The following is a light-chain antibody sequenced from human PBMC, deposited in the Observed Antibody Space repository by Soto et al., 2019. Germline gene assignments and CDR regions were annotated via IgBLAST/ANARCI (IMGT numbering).Light chain of an antibody. CDR1: SSNIGAGYD. CDR3: QSYESPLSDRYV. CDR2: GNI. V-gene: IGLV1-40*01. Sequence: QSVLTQPPSVSGAPGQRVTISCTGSSSNIGAGYDVHWYQQRPGTGPKLLIFGNINRPSGVPDRFSGSKSGTSASLAITGLQAEDERDYYCQSYESPLSDRYVFGHGTKVT. J-gene: IGLJ1*01.